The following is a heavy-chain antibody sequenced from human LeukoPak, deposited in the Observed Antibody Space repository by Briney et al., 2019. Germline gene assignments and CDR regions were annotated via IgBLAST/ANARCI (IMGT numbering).Heavy chain of an antibody. CDR1: GFTFSSYN. J-gene: IGHJ6*03. D-gene: IGHD3-16*01. CDR3: ARALGGYDYYMDV. Sequence: GGSLRLSCAASGFTFSSYNMNWVRQAPGKGLEWVSVIYSGGSTYYADSVKGRFTISRDNSKNTLYLQMNSLRAEDTAVYYCARALGGYDYYMDVWGKGTTVTVSS. V-gene: IGHV3-66*02. CDR2: IYSGGST.